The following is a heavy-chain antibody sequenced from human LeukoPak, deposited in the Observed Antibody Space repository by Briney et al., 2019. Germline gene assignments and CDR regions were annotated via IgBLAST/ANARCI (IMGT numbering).Heavy chain of an antibody. CDR3: AKSTRAVMAMMDV. CDR1: GFTFSRYG. CDR2: IRYDGSNK. D-gene: IGHD3-16*01. V-gene: IGHV3-30*02. Sequence: PGGSLRLSCAASGFTFSRYGMHWVRQAPGKGLEWVAFIRYDGSNKYFADSVKGRFTISRDNSKNSLYLQMNSLRAEDTAVYFCAKSTRAVMAMMDVWGKGSTVTVSS. J-gene: IGHJ6*04.